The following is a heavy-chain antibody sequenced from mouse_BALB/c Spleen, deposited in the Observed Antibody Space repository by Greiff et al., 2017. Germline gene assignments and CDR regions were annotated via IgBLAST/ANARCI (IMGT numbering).Heavy chain of an antibody. CDR1: GYTFTSYW. J-gene: IGHJ1*01. Sequence: QVQLQQPGAELVKPGAPVKMSCKASGYTFTSYWMHWVKQRPGQGLEWIGYINPSTGYTEYNQKFKDKATLTADKSSSTAYMQLSSLTSEDSAVYYCARRRNYGSSPDWYFDVWGAGTTVTVSS. CDR2: INPSTGYT. D-gene: IGHD1-1*01. CDR3: ARRRNYGSSPDWYFDV. V-gene: IGHV1S26*01.